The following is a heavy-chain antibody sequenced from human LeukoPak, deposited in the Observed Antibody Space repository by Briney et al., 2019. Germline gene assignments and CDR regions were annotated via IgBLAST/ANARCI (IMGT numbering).Heavy chain of an antibody. Sequence: TLSLTFTFSGGSISISSYYWGWIRQPPGKGLEWIGSIYYSGSTYYNPSLKSRVTISVDTSKNQFSLKLSSVTAADTAVYYCARIRYNWNGEYYFDYWGQGTLVTVSS. V-gene: IGHV4-39*07. CDR2: IYYSGST. CDR3: ARIRYNWNGEYYFDY. D-gene: IGHD1-20*01. J-gene: IGHJ4*02. CDR1: GGSISISSYY.